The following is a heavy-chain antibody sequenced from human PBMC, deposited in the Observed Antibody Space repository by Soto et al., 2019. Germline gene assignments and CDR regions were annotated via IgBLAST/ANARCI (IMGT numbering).Heavy chain of an antibody. D-gene: IGHD4-17*01. CDR3: ASRVGRPVTTNWFDP. CDR1: GYTFTSYG. CDR2: ISAYNGNT. Sequence: WASVKVSCKASGYTFTSYGISWVRQAPGQGLEWMGWISAYNGNTNYAQKLQGRVTMTTDTSTSTAYMELRSLRSDDTAVYYCASRVGRPVTTNWFDPWGQGTLVTVSS. V-gene: IGHV1-18*01. J-gene: IGHJ5*02.